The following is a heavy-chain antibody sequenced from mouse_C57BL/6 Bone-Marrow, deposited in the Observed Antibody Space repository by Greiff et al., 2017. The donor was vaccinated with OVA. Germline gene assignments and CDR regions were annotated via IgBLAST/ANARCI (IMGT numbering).Heavy chain of an antibody. D-gene: IGHD1-1*01. Sequence: VKLVESGPELVKPGASVKISCKASGYAFSSSWMNWVKQRPGKGLEWIGRIYPGDGDTNYNGKFKGKATLTADKSSSTAYMQLSSLTSEDSAVYFCARSITTVPWFAYWGQGTLVTVSA. J-gene: IGHJ3*01. CDR1: GYAFSSSW. CDR3: ARSITTVPWFAY. V-gene: IGHV1-82*01. CDR2: IYPGDGDT.